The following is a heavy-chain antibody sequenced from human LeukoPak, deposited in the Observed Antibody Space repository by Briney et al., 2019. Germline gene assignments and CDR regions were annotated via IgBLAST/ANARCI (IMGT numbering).Heavy chain of an antibody. CDR3: ARFIVGTTTGHDIFDI. Sequence: PSETLSLTCAVYGGSFSGYYWSWIRQPPGKGLEWIGEINHSGSTNYNPSLKSRVTISVDTSKNQFSLKLSSVTAADTAVYYCARFIVGTTTGHDIFDIWGQGTMVTVSS. J-gene: IGHJ3*02. D-gene: IGHD1-26*01. CDR1: GGSFSGYY. CDR2: INHSGST. V-gene: IGHV4-34*01.